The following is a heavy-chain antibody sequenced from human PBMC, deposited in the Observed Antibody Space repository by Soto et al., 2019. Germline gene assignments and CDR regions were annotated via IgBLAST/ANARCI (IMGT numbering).Heavy chain of an antibody. Sequence: GGSLRLSCAASGFSFSNYDMNWVRQTPVKGLEWVSYISSGSSTIYYADSVKGRFTVSRDNAKNSLYLEMNSLRAEDTAVYYCARTRRSSDDIWGQGTMVTVSS. V-gene: IGHV3-48*01. CDR1: GFSFSNYD. J-gene: IGHJ3*02. CDR2: ISSGSSTI. D-gene: IGHD6-19*01. CDR3: ARTRRSSDDI.